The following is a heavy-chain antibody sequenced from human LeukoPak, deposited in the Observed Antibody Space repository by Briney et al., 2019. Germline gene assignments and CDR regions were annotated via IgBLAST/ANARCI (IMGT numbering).Heavy chain of an antibody. J-gene: IGHJ5*02. CDR2: IWYDGDKK. CDR3: ARDRCGGADCANWFDP. Sequence: SGGSLRLSCAASGFTFSDYGMHWVRQAPGMGLEWAAVIWYDGDKKYYADSVKGRFTISRDNSKNTLYLQMSSLRVEDTSVYFCARDRCGGADCANWFDPWGQGTLVIVSS. D-gene: IGHD2-21*02. V-gene: IGHV3-33*01. CDR1: GFTFSDYG.